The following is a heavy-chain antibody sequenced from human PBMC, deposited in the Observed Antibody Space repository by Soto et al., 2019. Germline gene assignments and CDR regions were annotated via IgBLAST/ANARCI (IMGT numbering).Heavy chain of an antibody. CDR1: GYTFTSYG. CDR3: ARDAAVGLFDY. J-gene: IGHJ4*02. V-gene: IGHV1-18*01. Sequence: QVQLVHSGAEVKKPGASVKVSCKASGYTFTSYGISCVRQAPRQGPERMGWINPYNGNTKYAQKLQARVTMTTDTSTRTAYMELRSLRSDDTAVYYCARDAAVGLFDYWGQGTLVTVSS. CDR2: INPYNGNT. D-gene: IGHD1-26*01.